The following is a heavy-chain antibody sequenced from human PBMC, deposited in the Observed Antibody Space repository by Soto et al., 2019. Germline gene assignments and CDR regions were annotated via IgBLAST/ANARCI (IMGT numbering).Heavy chain of an antibody. J-gene: IGHJ4*02. V-gene: IGHV4-30-4*01. Sequence: QVQLQESGPGLVKPSQTLSLTCTVSGGSISSGDYYWSWIRQPPGKGLEWIGYIYYSGSTYYNPSLKSRVTIAVDTSKNQFSLKLSSVTAADTAVYYCAREEHGVTRIRFSSVWGQGTLVTVSS. CDR2: IYYSGST. D-gene: IGHD4-17*01. CDR1: GGSISSGDYY. CDR3: AREEHGVTRIRFSSV.